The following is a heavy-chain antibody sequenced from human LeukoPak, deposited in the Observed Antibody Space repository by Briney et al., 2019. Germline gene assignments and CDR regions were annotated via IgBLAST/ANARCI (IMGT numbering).Heavy chain of an antibody. D-gene: IGHD6-6*01. CDR3: ARAPYSSSSLDTYYYYYYMDV. CDR1: GGSISSSSYY. J-gene: IGHJ6*03. V-gene: IGHV4-39*07. CDR2: IYYSGST. Sequence: KPSETLSPTCTVSGGSISSSSYYWGWIRQPPGKGLEWIGSIYYSGSTYYNPSLKSRVTISVDTSKNQFSLKLSSVTAADTAVYYCARAPYSSSSLDTYYYYYYMDVWGKGTTVTVSS.